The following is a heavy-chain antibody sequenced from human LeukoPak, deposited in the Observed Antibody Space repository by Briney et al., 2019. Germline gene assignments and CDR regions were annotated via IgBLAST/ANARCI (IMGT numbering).Heavy chain of an antibody. CDR3: ARGPYSYGYEAGDY. D-gene: IGHD5-18*01. V-gene: IGHV3-74*01. CDR1: GFTFSTYW. Sequence: GGSLRLSCAASGFTFSTYWMHWVRQAPGKGLVWVSRINSDGGSTSYADSVKGRFTISRDNAKNTLYLQMNSLRAEDTAVYYCARGPYSYGYEAGDYWGQGTLVTVSS. CDR2: INSDGGST. J-gene: IGHJ4*02.